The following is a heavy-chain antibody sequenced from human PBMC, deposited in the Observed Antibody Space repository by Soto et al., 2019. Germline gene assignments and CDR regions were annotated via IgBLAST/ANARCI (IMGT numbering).Heavy chain of an antibody. CDR3: ATQLGYCGGDCLTEPIDY. V-gene: IGHV1-2*02. Sequence: ASVKVSCKASGYTFVAYYVLWVRQAPGHGLEGMGWINPKTWDTNYAQHFQGRVTMTRNTSLSPAHIEPSRLTSDDTARYYFATQLGYCGGDCLTEPIDYWGQGTPVTVSS. CDR1: GYTFVAYY. CDR2: INPKTWDT. D-gene: IGHD2-21*02. J-gene: IGHJ4*02.